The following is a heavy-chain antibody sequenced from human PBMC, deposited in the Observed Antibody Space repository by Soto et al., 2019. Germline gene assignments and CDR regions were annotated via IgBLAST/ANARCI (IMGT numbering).Heavy chain of an antibody. CDR3: AKGGGAYGSGSYPFWY. Sequence: EVQLLESGGGLVQPGGSLRLSCAASGFTFSSYAMSWVRQAPGKGLEWVSAISGSGGSTYYADSVKGRFTISRDNSKNRLYLQMNGRRAEDTAVWYCAKGGGAYGSGSYPFWYWGQGTLVTVSS. D-gene: IGHD3-10*01. CDR2: ISGSGGST. V-gene: IGHV3-23*01. CDR1: GFTFSSYA. J-gene: IGHJ4*02.